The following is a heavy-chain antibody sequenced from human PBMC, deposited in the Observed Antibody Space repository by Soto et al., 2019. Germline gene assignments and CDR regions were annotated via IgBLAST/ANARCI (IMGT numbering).Heavy chain of an antibody. D-gene: IGHD3-10*01. J-gene: IGHJ4*02. CDR1: GFTFTSYW. Sequence: VQVVESGGASVQPGGSLRLSCAASGFTFTSYWMHWVRQAPGKGLLWMSRIKGDETTSSYADSVKGRFTISRDNAKNTVYLQMNSLRAEDTAVYYCARGEFGSYYVDYWGQGTLVTVSS. CDR2: IKGDETTS. CDR3: ARGEFGSYYVDY. V-gene: IGHV3-74*01.